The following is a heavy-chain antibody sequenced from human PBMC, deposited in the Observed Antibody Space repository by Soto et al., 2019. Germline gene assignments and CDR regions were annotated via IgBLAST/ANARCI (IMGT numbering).Heavy chain of an antibody. J-gene: IGHJ5*02. V-gene: IGHV3-48*01. CDR1: GCAFSSYS. CDR3: ARDGGQWLNWFDP. D-gene: IGHD6-19*01. CDR2: ISSSTI. Sequence: PGGSLRLTCAASGCAFSSYSMNWVRQAPGKGLEWVSYISSSTIFYADSVKGRFTISRDNAKNSLYLHMNSLRAEDTAVYYCARDGGQWLNWFDPWGQGTLVTVSS.